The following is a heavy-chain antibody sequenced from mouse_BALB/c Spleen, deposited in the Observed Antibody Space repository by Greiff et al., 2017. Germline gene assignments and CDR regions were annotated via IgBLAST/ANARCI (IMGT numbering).Heavy chain of an antibody. CDR3: ARWRAFGSGGDHDAMDY. J-gene: IGHJ4*01. V-gene: IGHV1-69*02. CDR2: IAPSDSYT. CDR1: GYTFTSYW. Sequence: QVQLQQPGAELVKPGASVKLSCKASGYTFTSYWMHWVKQRPGQGLEWIGEIAPSDSYTNYNQKFKGKATLTVDKSSSTAYMQLSSLTSADSAVYYCARWRAFGSGGDHDAMDYWGQGTTVTVSS. D-gene: IGHD1-1*01.